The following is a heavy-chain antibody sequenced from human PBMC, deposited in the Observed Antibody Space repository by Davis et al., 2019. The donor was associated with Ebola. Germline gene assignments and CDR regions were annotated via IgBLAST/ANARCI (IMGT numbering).Heavy chain of an antibody. Sequence: SETLSLTCAVYGGSFSGYYWSWIRQPPGKGLEWIGEINHSGSTNYNPSLKSRVTISVDTSKNQFSLKLSSVTAADTAKYYCARTTRGSGWFLDYWGHGIRVTVSS. D-gene: IGHD6-19*01. CDR2: INHSGST. V-gene: IGHV4-34*01. J-gene: IGHJ4*01. CDR3: ARTTRGSGWFLDY. CDR1: GGSFSGYY.